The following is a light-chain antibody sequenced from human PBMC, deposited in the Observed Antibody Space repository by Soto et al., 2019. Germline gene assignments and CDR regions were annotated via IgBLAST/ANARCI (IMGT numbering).Light chain of an antibody. CDR2: KAS. J-gene: IGKJ5*01. CDR3: QQRNSYPIT. Sequence: DIQMTQSPSTLSASVGDRATITCRASQTISSWLAWYQQKPGRAPKLLIYKASTLESEVPSRFSGSGSGTEFTLTISSLQPDDFATYYCQQRNSYPITFGQGTRLEIK. V-gene: IGKV1-5*03. CDR1: QTISSW.